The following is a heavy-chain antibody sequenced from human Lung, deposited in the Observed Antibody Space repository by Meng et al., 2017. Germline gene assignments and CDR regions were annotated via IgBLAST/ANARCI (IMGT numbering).Heavy chain of an antibody. J-gene: IGHJ4*02. CDR3: ARGPTTMAHDFDY. V-gene: IGHV4-34*01. D-gene: IGHD4-11*01. CDR1: GGSFSDYY. CDR2: INHSGST. Sequence: VQLEQWGAGLLKASETLSRTCVVSGGSFSDYYWCWIRQPPGKGLEWIGEINHSGSTNYNPSLESRATISVDTSQNNLSLKLSSVTAADSAVYYCARGPTTMAHDFDYWGQGTLVTVAS.